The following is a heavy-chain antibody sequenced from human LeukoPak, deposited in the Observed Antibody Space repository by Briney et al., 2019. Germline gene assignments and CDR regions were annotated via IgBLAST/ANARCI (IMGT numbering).Heavy chain of an antibody. CDR3: ARGGVGATLYYFDY. D-gene: IGHD1-26*01. V-gene: IGHV3-7*04. CDR1: GFTFSSYW. J-gene: IGHJ4*02. Sequence: PGGFLRLSCAASGFTFSSYWMSWVRQAPGKGLEWVANIKQDGSEKYYVDSVKGRFTISRDNAKNSLYLQMNSLRAEDTAVYYCARGGVGATLYYFDYWGQGTLVTVSS. CDR2: IKQDGSEK.